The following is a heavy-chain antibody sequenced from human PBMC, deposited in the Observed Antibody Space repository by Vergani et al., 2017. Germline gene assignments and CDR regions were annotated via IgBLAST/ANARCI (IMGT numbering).Heavy chain of an antibody. CDR1: GFTFGYYA. J-gene: IGHJ3*02. V-gene: IGHV3-49*05. D-gene: IGHD3-10*01. CDR3: VRDQVTMLRGSDALDI. Sequence: EVQLVESGGDLVKPGRSLRLSCTASGFTFGYYAMDWFRQAPGQGLEWVGGIRSKAYGQATIYAASVKGRFTISIDVSKSIAYLQMNNLQTEDTAMYYCVRDQVTMLRGSDALDIWGQGTMVTVSS. CDR2: IRSKAYGQAT.